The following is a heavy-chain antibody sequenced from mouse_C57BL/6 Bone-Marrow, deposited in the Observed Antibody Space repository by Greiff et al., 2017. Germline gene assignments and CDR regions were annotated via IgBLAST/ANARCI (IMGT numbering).Heavy chain of an antibody. D-gene: IGHD2-14*01. CDR2: IRLKSDNYAT. Sequence: EVKLVESGGGLVQPGGSMKLSCVASGFTFSNYWMNWVRQSPEKGLEWVAQIRLKSDNYATHYAESVKGRFTISRYDSKSSVYLQMNNLRAEDTGIYYCTYYRECYAMDYWGQGTSVTVSS. CDR1: GFTFSNYW. J-gene: IGHJ4*01. CDR3: TYYRECYAMDY. V-gene: IGHV6-3*01.